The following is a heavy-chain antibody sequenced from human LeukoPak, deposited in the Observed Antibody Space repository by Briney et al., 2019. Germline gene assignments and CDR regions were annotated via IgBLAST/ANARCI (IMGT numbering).Heavy chain of an antibody. D-gene: IGHD2/OR15-2a*01. J-gene: IGHJ4*02. CDR3: AKDPYLIY. CDR2: ISYDGSNK. Sequence: PGGSLRLSCAAPGFTFSSYGMHWVRQAPGKGLEWVAVISYDGSNKYYADSVKGRFTISRDNSKNTLYLQMNSLRAEDTAVYYCAKDPYLIYWGQGTLVTVSS. CDR1: GFTFSSYG. V-gene: IGHV3-30*18.